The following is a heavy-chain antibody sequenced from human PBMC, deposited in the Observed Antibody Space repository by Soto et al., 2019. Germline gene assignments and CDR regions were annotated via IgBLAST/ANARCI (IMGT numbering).Heavy chain of an antibody. CDR3: AKATATGGGAFDI. V-gene: IGHV3-23*01. CDR2: ILVDGRT. Sequence: RRLSCAASGFICGSYDMSWVRQAPGKGLEWVSTILVDGRTFYVDSVKGRFTISRDSSQNTVYLQMNSLTAGDTALYYCAKATATGGGAFDICGQGTKVTVSS. CDR1: GFICGSYD. D-gene: IGHD2-8*02. J-gene: IGHJ3*02.